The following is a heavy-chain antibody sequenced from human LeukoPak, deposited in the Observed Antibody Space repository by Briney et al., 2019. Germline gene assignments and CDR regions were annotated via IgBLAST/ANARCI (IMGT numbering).Heavy chain of an antibody. CDR2: IQYDGSNK. CDR1: GFTFSGFG. D-gene: IGHD4-11*01. V-gene: IGHV3-30*02. Sequence: GGSLRLSCAASGFTFSGFGMHWVRQAPGKGLEWVTFIQYDGSNKYYADSVKGRFTISRDNSKNTLYLQMNSLRAEDTAVYYCAKDLLYSNYFDYWGQGTLVTVSS. CDR3: AKDLLYSNYFDY. J-gene: IGHJ4*02.